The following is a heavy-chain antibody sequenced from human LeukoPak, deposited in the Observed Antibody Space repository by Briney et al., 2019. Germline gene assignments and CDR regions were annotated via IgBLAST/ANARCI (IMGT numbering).Heavy chain of an antibody. CDR1: GASISGTRYY. Sequence: SETLSLTCTVSGASISGTRYYWTWTRQHPGEGLEWLGFIHFSGSIYYNPSLSSRLIISADTSKSQMSLKLSSVTAADTAVYYGAAGGDTATGGEYWGQGAQVTVSS. CDR2: IHFSGSI. CDR3: AAGGDTATGGEY. D-gene: IGHD5-18*01. V-gene: IGHV4-31*03. J-gene: IGHJ4*02.